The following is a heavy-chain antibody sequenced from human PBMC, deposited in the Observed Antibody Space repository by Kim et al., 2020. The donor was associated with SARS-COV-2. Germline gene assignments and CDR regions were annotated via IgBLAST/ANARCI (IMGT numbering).Heavy chain of an antibody. D-gene: IGHD6-19*01. J-gene: IGHJ6*02. Sequence: ASVKVSCKASGYTFTSYGISWVRQAPGQGLEWMGWISAYNGNTNYAQKLQGRVTMTTDTSTSTAYMELRSLRSDDTAVYYCAREEQWLVSHYYYGMDVWGQGTTVTVSS. CDR3: AREEQWLVSHYYYGMDV. CDR2: ISAYNGNT. V-gene: IGHV1-18*01. CDR1: GYTFTSYG.